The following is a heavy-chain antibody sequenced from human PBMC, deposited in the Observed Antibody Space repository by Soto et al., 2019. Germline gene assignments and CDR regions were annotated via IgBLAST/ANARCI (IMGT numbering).Heavy chain of an antibody. V-gene: IGHV4-39*01. D-gene: IGHD3-10*01. CDR3: ARHDYYGSGSYCDY. Sequence: SETLSLTCPVSGGSISSSSYYWGWIRQPPGKGLEWIGSIYYSGSTYYNPSLKSRVTISVDTSKNQFSLKLSSVTAADTAVYYCARHDYYGSGSYCDYWGQGTLVTVSS. CDR1: GGSISSSSYY. J-gene: IGHJ4*02. CDR2: IYYSGST.